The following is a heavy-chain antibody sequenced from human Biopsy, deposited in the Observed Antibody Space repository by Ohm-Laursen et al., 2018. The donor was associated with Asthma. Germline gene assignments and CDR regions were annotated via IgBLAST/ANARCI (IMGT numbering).Heavy chain of an antibody. V-gene: IGHV1-69*13. Sequence: ASVKVSCKSLGGTFNTYVIGWVRQAPGQGLEWMGGINSVFGTTTYPQKFQDRVTITADDSTSTVYMELSSLRSEDTAVYYCARKAGSCISRTCYSLDFWGQGTLVTVST. CDR2: INSVFGTT. J-gene: IGHJ4*02. CDR1: GGTFNTYV. D-gene: IGHD2-2*01. CDR3: ARKAGSCISRTCYSLDF.